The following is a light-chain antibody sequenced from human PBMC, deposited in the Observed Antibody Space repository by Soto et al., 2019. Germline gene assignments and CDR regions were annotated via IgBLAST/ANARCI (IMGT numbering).Light chain of an antibody. CDR3: QETFSSRRT. CDR2: TAS. J-gene: IGKJ2*01. CDR1: QSISTY. Sequence: DIPMTQSPSSLSASVGDRVTITCRASQSISTYLNWYQQKPGKAPNLLIYTASSFQSGVPSRFSGSGSGTDFTLTISSLQPEDSATYYCQETFSSRRTFGQGTKLEIK. V-gene: IGKV1-39*01.